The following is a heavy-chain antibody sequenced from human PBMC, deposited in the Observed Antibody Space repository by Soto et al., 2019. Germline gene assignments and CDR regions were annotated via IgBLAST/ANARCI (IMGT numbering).Heavy chain of an antibody. V-gene: IGHV3-64D*06. Sequence: SLRLSCSASGFAFSSYVMYWVRQAPGKGLEFVSLISSNGDDTHYADSVKGRFTLSRDNSKSTLFLQMNSLRTEDTAVYYCVKTGRFGQLVPSDYWGQGTLVTVSS. J-gene: IGHJ4*02. CDR3: VKTGRFGQLVPSDY. CDR2: ISSNGDDT. D-gene: IGHD6-6*01. CDR1: GFAFSSYV.